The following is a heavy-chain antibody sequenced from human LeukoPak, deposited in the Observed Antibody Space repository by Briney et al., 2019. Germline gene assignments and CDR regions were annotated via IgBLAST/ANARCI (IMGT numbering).Heavy chain of an antibody. J-gene: IGHJ3*02. CDR1: GYSISSGYY. V-gene: IGHV4-38-2*01. CDR3: ARIKCSTSCYKVSNAFDI. CDR2: IYHSGNT. D-gene: IGHD2-2*02. Sequence: SETLSLTCAVSGYSISSGYYWGWIRQPPGKGLECIGSIYHSGNTYYNPSLKSRVTISVDTSKNQFSLKLSSVTAADTAVYYCARIKCSTSCYKVSNAFDIWGQGTMVTVSS.